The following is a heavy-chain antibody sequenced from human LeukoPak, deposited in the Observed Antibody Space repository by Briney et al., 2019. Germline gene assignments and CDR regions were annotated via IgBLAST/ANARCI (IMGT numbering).Heavy chain of an antibody. CDR3: ARGPLYYYYGMDV. CDR2: IYYSGST. CDR1: GGSISSGGYY. V-gene: IGHV4-31*03. Sequence: SETLSLTCTVSGGSISSGGYYWSWIRQHPRKGLEWIGYIYYSGSTYYNPSLKSRVTISVDTSKNQFSLKLSSVTAADTAVYYCARGPLYYYYGMDVWGQGTTVTVSS. J-gene: IGHJ6*02.